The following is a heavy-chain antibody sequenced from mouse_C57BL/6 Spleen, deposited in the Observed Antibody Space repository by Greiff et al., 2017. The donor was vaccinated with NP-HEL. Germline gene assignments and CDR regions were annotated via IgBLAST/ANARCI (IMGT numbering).Heavy chain of an antibody. V-gene: IGHV1-18*01. CDR1: GYTFTDYN. Sequence: VQLQQSGPELVKPGASVKIPCKASGYTFTDYNMDWVKQSHGKSLEWIGDINPNNGGTIYNQKFKGKATLTVDKSSSTAYMELRSLTSEDTAVYYCARWGYDGYYDYAMDYWGQGTSVTVSS. D-gene: IGHD2-3*01. J-gene: IGHJ4*01. CDR2: INPNNGGT. CDR3: ARWGYDGYYDYAMDY.